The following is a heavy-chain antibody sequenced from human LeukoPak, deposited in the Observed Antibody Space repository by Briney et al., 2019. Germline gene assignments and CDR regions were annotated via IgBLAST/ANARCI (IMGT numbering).Heavy chain of an antibody. CDR1: GGSISSSCYY. V-gene: IGHV4-39*01. Sequence: SETLSLTCTVSGGSISSSCYYWGWIRQPPGKGLEWIGSIYYSGSTYYNPSLKSRVTISVDTSKNQFSLKLSSVTAADTAVYYCARHLVAYGDIPNWFDPWGQGTLVTVSS. CDR2: IYYSGST. J-gene: IGHJ5*02. D-gene: IGHD4-17*01. CDR3: ARHLVAYGDIPNWFDP.